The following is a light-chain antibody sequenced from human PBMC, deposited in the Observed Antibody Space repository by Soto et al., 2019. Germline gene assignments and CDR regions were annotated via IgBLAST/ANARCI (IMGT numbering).Light chain of an antibody. CDR2: DAS. V-gene: IGKV3D-20*01. J-gene: IGKJ4*01. Sequence: IVLTHSPATLSLSPLERATLSCWASQSVSTNYLAWYQQKPGLAPRLLIYDASSRATGISDRFSGSRSGTDFNLTISRLEPEDFAVYSPQQYGSSPTSGGRTXVDIK. CDR1: QSVSTNY. CDR3: QQYGSSPT.